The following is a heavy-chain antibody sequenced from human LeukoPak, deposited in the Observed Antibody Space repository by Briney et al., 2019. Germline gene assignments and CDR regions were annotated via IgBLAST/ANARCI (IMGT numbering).Heavy chain of an antibody. Sequence: TGGSLRLSCAASGFKFDDYSMHWVRQVPGKGLEWVSLISWDGGSTYYADSVKGRFTISRDNSKNSLYLQMNSLRTEDTALYYCAKAPMFGELSGDYYYYYMDVWGKGTTVTVSS. CDR3: AKAPMFGELSGDYYYYYMDV. J-gene: IGHJ6*03. V-gene: IGHV3-43*01. CDR2: ISWDGGST. CDR1: GFKFDDYS. D-gene: IGHD3-10*02.